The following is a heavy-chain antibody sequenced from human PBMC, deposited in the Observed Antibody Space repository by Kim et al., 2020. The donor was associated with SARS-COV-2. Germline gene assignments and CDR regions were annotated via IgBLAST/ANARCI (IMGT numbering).Heavy chain of an antibody. CDR2: IDTNTGNP. D-gene: IGHD2-2*01. J-gene: IGHJ5*02. Sequence: ASVKVSCKASGYTFTTYAINWVRQAPGQGLEWMGWIDTNTGNPTYAPGFTGRFVFSLDASVSTAYLQISSLTADDTAVYYCARAPSYSSRTGCSLGNWFDPWGQGTLVTVSS. V-gene: IGHV7-4-1*02. CDR1: GYTFTTYA. CDR3: ARAPSYSSRTGCSLGNWFDP.